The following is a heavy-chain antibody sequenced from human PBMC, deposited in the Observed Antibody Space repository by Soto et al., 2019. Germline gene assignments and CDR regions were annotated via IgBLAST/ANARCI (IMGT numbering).Heavy chain of an antibody. V-gene: IGHV3-74*01. CDR2: ITSDGSSI. CDR1: GFTFSNYW. J-gene: IGHJ4*02. Sequence: EVQLVESGGGLVQPGGSLRLSCVAAGFTFSNYWMHWVRQAPGERLLWVSRITSDGSSIIYTDSVKGRFTISRDNTKNTLYLQMNSLRAEDTAVYYCARGYRDYWGQGTLVTVSS. CDR3: ARGYRDY. D-gene: IGHD5-12*01.